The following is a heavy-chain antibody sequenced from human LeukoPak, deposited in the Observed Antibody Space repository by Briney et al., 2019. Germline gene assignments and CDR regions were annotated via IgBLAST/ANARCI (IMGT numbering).Heavy chain of an antibody. CDR2: INPNSGGT. D-gene: IGHD6-13*01. V-gene: IGHV1-2*02. Sequence: GASVKVSCKASGYTFTGHYMHWVRQAPGQGLEWMGWINPNSGGTNYAQKFQGRVTMTRDTSISTAYMELSRLRSDDTAVYYCARDRRGASHKQLVRPLDYWGQGTLVTVSS. CDR1: GYTFTGHY. J-gene: IGHJ4*02. CDR3: ARDRRGASHKQLVRPLDY.